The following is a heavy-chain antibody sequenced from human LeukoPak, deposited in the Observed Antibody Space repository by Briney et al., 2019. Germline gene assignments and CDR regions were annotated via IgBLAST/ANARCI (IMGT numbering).Heavy chain of an antibody. CDR2: ISGSGDRI. CDR3: ARDSLYGETYYFDY. D-gene: IGHD2/OR15-2a*01. J-gene: IGHJ4*02. V-gene: IGHV3-11*04. Sequence: ISGSGDRIYYPASVKGRFTISRDNAKNSLYLQMNSLRAEDTAVYYCARDSLYGETYYFDYWGQGTLVTVSS.